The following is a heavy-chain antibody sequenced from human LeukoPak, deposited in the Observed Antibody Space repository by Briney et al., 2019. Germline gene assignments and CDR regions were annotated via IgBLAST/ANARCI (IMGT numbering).Heavy chain of an antibody. J-gene: IGHJ4*02. CDR3: AGWRGSASGSFSGPLDY. CDR2: VSNDARYK. V-gene: IGHV3-30*04. CDR1: GFTFSSYP. Sequence: QPGGSLRLSCAASGFTFSSYPMHWVRQAPGKGLEWVAIVSNDARYKDYADSVKGRFTVSRDNSKNTLYLEMNSLRAEDTALYYCAGWRGSASGSFSGPLDYWGQGTLVTVSS. D-gene: IGHD3-10*01.